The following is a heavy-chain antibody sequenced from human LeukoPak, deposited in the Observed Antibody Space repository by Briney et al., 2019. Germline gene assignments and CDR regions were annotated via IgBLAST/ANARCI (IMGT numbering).Heavy chain of an antibody. CDR1: GGSISSSSYY. CDR3: ARGGGYASPIGY. D-gene: IGHD5-12*01. CDR2: IYHSGST. V-gene: IGHV4-61*01. J-gene: IGHJ4*02. Sequence: SETLSLTCTVSGGSISSSSYYWSWIRQPPGKGLEWIGYIYHSGSTNYNPSLKSRVTISVDTSKNQFSLKLSSVTAADTAVYYCARGGGYASPIGYWGQGALVTVSS.